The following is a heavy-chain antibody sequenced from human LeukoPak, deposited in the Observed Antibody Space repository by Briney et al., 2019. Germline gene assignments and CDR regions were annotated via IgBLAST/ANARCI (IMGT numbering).Heavy chain of an antibody. J-gene: IGHJ3*02. CDR2: IYYSGST. CDR1: GGSISSYY. CDR3: ARTQYSYGAFDI. D-gene: IGHD2/OR15-2a*01. V-gene: IGHV4-59*01. Sequence: SETLSLTCTVSGGSISSYYWSWIRQPPGKGLEWIGYIYYSGSTNYNPSLKSRVTISVDTSKNQFSLKLSSVIAADTAVYYCARTQYSYGAFDIWGQGTMVTVSS.